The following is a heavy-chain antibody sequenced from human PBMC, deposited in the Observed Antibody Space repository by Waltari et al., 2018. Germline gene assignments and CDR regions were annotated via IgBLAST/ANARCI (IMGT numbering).Heavy chain of an antibody. CDR3: ARRTDPGTYFDY. Sequence: EVQLVQSGAEVKKPGESLRISCKASGYSFTSNWISWVRQMPGKGLEWMGKIDPRDSDTNYSPSFQGHVTFSVAKSISTAYLQWHSLRASDTAMYYCARRTDPGTYFDYWGQGALVTVSS. V-gene: IGHV5-10-1*03. CDR2: IDPRDSDT. D-gene: IGHD1-1*01. CDR1: GYSFTSNW. J-gene: IGHJ4*02.